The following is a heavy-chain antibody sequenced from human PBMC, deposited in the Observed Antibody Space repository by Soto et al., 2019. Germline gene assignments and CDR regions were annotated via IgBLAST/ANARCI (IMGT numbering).Heavy chain of an antibody. CDR3: ARGPFRPSAMDV. Sequence: ASVKVSCKTSGDNFKKNVFTWVRQAPGQGLEWMGGTIPALGKTHYIEKFQGRVTITVDDATRAVYMEVRDLTSEDTAIYYCARGPFRPSAMDVWGQGTTATVSS. CDR1: GDNFKKNV. D-gene: IGHD3-10*01. V-gene: IGHV1-69*10. CDR2: TIPALGKT. J-gene: IGHJ6*02.